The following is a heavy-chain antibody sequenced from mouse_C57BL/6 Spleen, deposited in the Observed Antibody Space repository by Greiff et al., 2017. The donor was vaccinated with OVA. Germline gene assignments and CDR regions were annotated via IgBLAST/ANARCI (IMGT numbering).Heavy chain of an antibody. CDR3: AIDDRVYYGYDEGAWFAY. CDR1: GYSITSGYY. V-gene: IGHV3-6*01. J-gene: IGHJ3*01. D-gene: IGHD2-2*01. Sequence: EVQLQESGPGLVKPSQSLSLTCSVTGYSITSGYYWNWIRQFPGNKLEWMGYISYDGSNNYNPSLKNRISITRDTSKNQFFLKLNSVTTEDTATYYCAIDDRVYYGYDEGAWFAYWGQGTLVTVSA. CDR2: ISYDGSN.